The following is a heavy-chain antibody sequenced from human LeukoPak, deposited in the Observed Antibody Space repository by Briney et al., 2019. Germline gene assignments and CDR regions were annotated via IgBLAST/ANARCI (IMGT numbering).Heavy chain of an antibody. Sequence: GRSLRLSCAASGFTFDDYAMHWVRHAPGKGLEWVSGLSWNSGSIGYADSVKGRFTISRDNAKNSLYLQMNSLSAEATALYYCANSIAAAGGYYYGVDVGGEGTTVIVSS. CDR1: GFTFDDYA. J-gene: IGHJ6*04. CDR2: LSWNSGSI. V-gene: IGHV3-9*01. CDR3: ANSIAAAGGYYYGVDV. D-gene: IGHD6-13*01.